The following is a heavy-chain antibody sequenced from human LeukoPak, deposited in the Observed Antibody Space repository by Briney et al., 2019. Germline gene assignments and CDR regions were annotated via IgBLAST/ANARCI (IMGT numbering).Heavy chain of an antibody. CDR1: GGTFSSYA. V-gene: IGHV1-69*06. D-gene: IGHD1-26*01. CDR2: IIPIFGTA. Sequence: SVKVSCKASGGTFSSYAISWVRQAPGQGLEWMGGIIPIFGTANYAQKFQGRVTITADKSTSTAYMELSSLRSEDTAVYYCARDVPGRFRYFDLWGRGTLVTVSS. CDR3: ARDVPGRFRYFDL. J-gene: IGHJ2*01.